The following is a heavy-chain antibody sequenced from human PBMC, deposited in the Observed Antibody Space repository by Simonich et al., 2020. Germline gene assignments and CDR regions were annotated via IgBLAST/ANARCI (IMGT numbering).Heavy chain of an antibody. CDR2: ISWNSGSI. Sequence: EVQLVESGGGLVQPGRSLRLSCAASGFTFDDYAMHWVRQAPGKGREWVSGISWNSGSIGYADSVKGRFTSSRDNAKNSLYLQMNSLRAEDTALYYCAKDMGYCSGGSCYYFDYWGQGTLVTVSS. V-gene: IGHV3-9*01. CDR3: AKDMGYCSGGSCYYFDY. D-gene: IGHD2-15*01. J-gene: IGHJ4*02. CDR1: GFTFDDYA.